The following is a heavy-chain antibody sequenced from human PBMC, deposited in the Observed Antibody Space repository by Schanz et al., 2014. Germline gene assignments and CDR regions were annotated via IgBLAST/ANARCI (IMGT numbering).Heavy chain of an antibody. J-gene: IGHJ4*02. CDR3: ARDWVVPAAIGEGNWNYDN. CDR2: INYSGNT. CDR1: GDSINSGGHY. Sequence: QVQLLESGPGLVKPSQTLSLTCTVSGDSINSGGHYWTWIRQHPGKGLEWVGYINYSGNTYYTPSLKRRLTISVDLSNNHFSLRLTSVTAADTAVYYCARDWVVPAAIGEGNWNYDNWGQGTLVTVSS. V-gene: IGHV4-31*03. D-gene: IGHD2-2*02.